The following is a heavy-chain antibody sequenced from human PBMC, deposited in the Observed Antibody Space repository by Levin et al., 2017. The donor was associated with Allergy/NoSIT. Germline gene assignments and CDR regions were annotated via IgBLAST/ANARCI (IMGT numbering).Heavy chain of an antibody. J-gene: IGHJ4*02. CDR2: ISSSSSYI. Sequence: LSLTCAASGFTFSSSSMNWVRQAPGKGLEWVSSISSSSSYIYYADSVKGRFTISRDNAKNSLYLQMNSLRAEDTAVYYCARDHSSGWYVDYWGQGTLVTVSS. CDR3: ARDHSSGWYVDY. V-gene: IGHV3-21*01. CDR1: GFTFSSSS. D-gene: IGHD6-19*01.